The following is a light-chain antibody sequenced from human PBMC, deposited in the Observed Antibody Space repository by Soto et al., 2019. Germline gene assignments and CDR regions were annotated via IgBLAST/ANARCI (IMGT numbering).Light chain of an antibody. Sequence: QSVLTQPASVSGSPGQSITISCSGTSSDIDSYNHVAWYQQFPGKSPKLMIYAVSDRPPGGSDRFSGSKSGITASLTISGLQPEDEADYYCISYNDRQYYLFGTGTKVTVL. CDR2: AVS. CDR3: ISYNDRQYYL. V-gene: IGLV2-14*03. J-gene: IGLJ1*01. CDR1: SSDIDSYNH.